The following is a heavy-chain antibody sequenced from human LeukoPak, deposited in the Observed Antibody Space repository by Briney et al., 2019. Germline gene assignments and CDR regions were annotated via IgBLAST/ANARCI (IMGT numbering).Heavy chain of an antibody. CDR1: GFTFSSYW. Sequence: PGGSLRLSCAASGFTFSSYWMHWVRQAPGKGLVWVARINSDGRTTNCADSVKGRFTISRDNAKNTLYLQMSSLRAEDTAVYYCTSDTVDTALGIDYWGQGTLVTVSS. CDR2: INSDGRTT. J-gene: IGHJ4*02. CDR3: TSDTVDTALGIDY. D-gene: IGHD5-18*01. V-gene: IGHV3-74*01.